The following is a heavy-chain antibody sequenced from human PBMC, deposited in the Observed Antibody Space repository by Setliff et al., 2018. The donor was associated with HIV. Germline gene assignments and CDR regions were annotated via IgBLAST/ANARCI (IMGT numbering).Heavy chain of an antibody. J-gene: IGHJ6*02. D-gene: IGHD3-22*01. CDR1: GVSISSGSYY. CDR3: ARAPITMIVVVNYGMDV. CDR2: IYTSGST. V-gene: IGHV4-61*09. Sequence: SETLSLTCTVSGVSISSGSYYLSWIRQPAGKGLEWIGHIYTSGSTNYNPSLKSRVTISVDTSKNQFSLKLSSVTAADTAVYYCARAPITMIVVVNYGMDVWGQGTTVTVSS.